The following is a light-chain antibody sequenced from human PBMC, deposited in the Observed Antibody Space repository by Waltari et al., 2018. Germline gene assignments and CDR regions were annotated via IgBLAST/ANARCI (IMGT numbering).Light chain of an antibody. V-gene: IGKV3-20*01. CDR3: QPYDDSPPWT. J-gene: IGKJ1*01. CDR2: GAS. CDR1: QSVSNNY. Sequence: EIVLTQSPGTLSLSPGERATLSCRASQSVSNNYLAWYQQKPGQAPRLLIYGASSRATCIPDRFSGSGSGTDFTLTISRLEPEDFAVYYCQPYDDSPPWTFGQGTKVEIK.